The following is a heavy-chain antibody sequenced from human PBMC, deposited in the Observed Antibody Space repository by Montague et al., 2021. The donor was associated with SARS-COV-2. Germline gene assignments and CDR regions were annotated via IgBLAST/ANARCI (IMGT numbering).Heavy chain of an antibody. J-gene: IGHJ4*02. Sequence: LACAGVSFQTESTKYKPSLKSRVSMSVDKSWNQFSLRLTSVTAADTAIYYCARKVSGRSDLAYWGQGTLVTVSS. V-gene: IGHV4-4*02. CDR2: SFQTEST. D-gene: IGHD1-26*01. CDR3: ARKVSGRSDLAY.